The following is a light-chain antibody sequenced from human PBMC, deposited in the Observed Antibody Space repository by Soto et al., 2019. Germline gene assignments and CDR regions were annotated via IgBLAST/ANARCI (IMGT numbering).Light chain of an antibody. CDR1: QDIKKF. J-gene: IGKJ1*01. Sequence: DIQLTQSPSSLSASLGDRVTITCRASQDIKKFLAWYQQRPGKVPDLLIYAASTLRSGVPSRFSGNASGTDFSFTSSSLQPEDVATYYCQKYDRAPAMFGQGTKVYIK. V-gene: IGKV1-27*01. CDR3: QKYDRAPAM. CDR2: AAS.